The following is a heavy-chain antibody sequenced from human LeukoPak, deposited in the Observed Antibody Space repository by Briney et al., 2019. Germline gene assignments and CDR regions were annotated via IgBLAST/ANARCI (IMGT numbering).Heavy chain of an antibody. Sequence: GASVKVSCKASGGTFSSYAISWVRQAPGQGLEWMGGIIPIFGTANYAQKFQGRVTITADKSTSTAYMELSSLRSEDTAVYYCARDEEERDCSSTSCFYDYWGQGTLVTVSS. D-gene: IGHD2-2*01. CDR1: GGTFSSYA. J-gene: IGHJ4*02. V-gene: IGHV1-69*06. CDR2: IIPIFGTA. CDR3: ARDEEERDCSSTSCFYDY.